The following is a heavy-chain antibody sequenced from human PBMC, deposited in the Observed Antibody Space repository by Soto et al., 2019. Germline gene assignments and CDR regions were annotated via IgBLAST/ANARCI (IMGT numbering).Heavy chain of an antibody. CDR1: GDSIGGVGY. CDR3: ARSGVTGIVIPSHWFDL. D-gene: IGHD2-21*02. Sequence: PSETLSLTCTVSGDSIGGVGYWSWIRQFPGRGLEWIGCISSSGSTYYNPALNNRISLSLDKSQNQFSLKLLSVTAADTAIYYCARSGVTGIVIPSHWFDLWGQGTLVTVSS. J-gene: IGHJ5*02. CDR2: ISSSGST. V-gene: IGHV4-31*03.